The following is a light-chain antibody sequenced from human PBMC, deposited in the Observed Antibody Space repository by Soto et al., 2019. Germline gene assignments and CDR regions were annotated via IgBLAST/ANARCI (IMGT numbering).Light chain of an antibody. CDR2: WAS. Sequence: DIVMTQSPESLAVSLGERATINCKSSQSVLYSSNNKNYLAWYQQKPGQPPKLLIYWASTRESGVPDRFSGSGSGTDFNLTISRLQADDVAVYYCQQYYSTPRTFGQGTKVDIK. CDR3: QQYYSTPRT. J-gene: IGKJ1*01. CDR1: QSVLYSSNNKNY. V-gene: IGKV4-1*01.